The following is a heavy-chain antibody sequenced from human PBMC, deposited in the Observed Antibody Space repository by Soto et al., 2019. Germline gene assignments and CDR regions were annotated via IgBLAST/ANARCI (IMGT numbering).Heavy chain of an antibody. V-gene: IGHV3-30*18. D-gene: IGHD4-17*01. CDR3: AKDQYHDYAFDY. Sequence: HPGGSLRLSCAASGFTFSSYGMHWVRQAPGKGLEWAAGISYDGSNKYYADSVKGRFTISRDNSKNTLYLQMNSLRAEDTAVYYCAKDQYHDYAFDYWGQGTLVTVSS. CDR1: GFTFSSYG. J-gene: IGHJ4*02. CDR2: ISYDGSNK.